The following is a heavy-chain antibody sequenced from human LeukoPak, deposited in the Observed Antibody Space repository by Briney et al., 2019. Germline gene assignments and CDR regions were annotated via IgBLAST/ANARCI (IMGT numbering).Heavy chain of an antibody. J-gene: IGHJ4*02. CDR2: IRNSGSYT. CDR3: ASSIAAAGPGDY. CDR1: GFTFSSYG. Sequence: GGSLRLSCAASGFTFSSYGMSWVRQAPGKGLEWVSGIRNSGSYTYYADSVKGRFTISRDNSKNTLYLQMNSLRAEDTAVYYCASSIAAAGPGDYWGQGTLVTVSS. V-gene: IGHV3-23*01. D-gene: IGHD6-13*01.